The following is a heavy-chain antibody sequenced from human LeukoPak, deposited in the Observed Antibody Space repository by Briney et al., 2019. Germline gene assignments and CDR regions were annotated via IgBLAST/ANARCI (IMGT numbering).Heavy chain of an antibody. CDR2: IYPGDSDT. CDR1: GYSFTSYW. CDR3: ARLIVGATHAASAFDY. V-gene: IGHV5-51*01. Sequence: GESLKISCKGSGYSFTSYWIGWVRQMPGKGLEWMGIIYPGDSDTRYSPSFQGQVTISADKSISTAYLQWSSLKASDTAMYYCARLIVGATHAASAFDYWGQGTLVTVSS. D-gene: IGHD1-26*01. J-gene: IGHJ4*02.